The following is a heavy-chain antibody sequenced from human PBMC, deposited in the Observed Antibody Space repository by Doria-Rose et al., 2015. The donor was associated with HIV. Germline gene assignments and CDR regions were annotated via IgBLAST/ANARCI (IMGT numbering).Heavy chain of an antibody. J-gene: IGHJ4*02. CDR1: GYSFTSYD. CDR2: ISAYNGNT. Sequence: QVQLVQSAAEVKKPGASVKVSCKASGYSFTSYDISWVRQAPGQGLEWMGWISAYNGNTNYAQKLQDRVTMTTDTSTSTAYMELRSLESDDTAVYYCARTIKDSGGGNIPPKYWGQGTLVTVSS. V-gene: IGHV1-18*01. CDR3: ARTIKDSGGGNIPPKY. D-gene: IGHD2-15*01.